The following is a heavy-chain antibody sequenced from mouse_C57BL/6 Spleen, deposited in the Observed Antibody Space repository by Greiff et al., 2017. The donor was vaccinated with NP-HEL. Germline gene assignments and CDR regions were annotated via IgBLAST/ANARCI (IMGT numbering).Heavy chain of an antibody. V-gene: IGHV14-4*01. J-gene: IGHJ3*01. CDR3: ATRGLRRGWDY. D-gene: IGHD2-12*01. Sequence: VQLQQSGAELVRPGASVKLSCTASGFTFTDYYIHWVKQRPGQGLEWIGWIDPESGGTDYAAKFQGKATLTADTSSSTAYLQLSSLTSEDTAVDDCATRGLRRGWDYWGQGTPVTVSA. CDR2: IDPESGGT. CDR1: GFTFTDYY.